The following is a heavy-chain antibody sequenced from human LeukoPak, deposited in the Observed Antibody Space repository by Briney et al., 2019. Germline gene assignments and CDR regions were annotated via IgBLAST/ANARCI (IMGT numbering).Heavy chain of an antibody. CDR1: GGTFSSYA. J-gene: IGHJ4*02. CDR3: ARAAYYPLGGDDY. Sequence: ASVKVSCKASGGTFSSYAISWVRQAPGQGLEWMGGIIPIFGTANYAQKFQGRVTITADESTSTAYMELSSLRSEDTAVCYCARAAYYPLGGDDYWGQGTLVTVSS. CDR2: IIPIFGTA. V-gene: IGHV1-69*01. D-gene: IGHD2-21*01.